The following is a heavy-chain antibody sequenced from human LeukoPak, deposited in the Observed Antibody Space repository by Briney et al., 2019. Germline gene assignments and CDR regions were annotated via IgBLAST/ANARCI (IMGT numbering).Heavy chain of an antibody. CDR3: PSGDLPRAFDI. J-gene: IGHJ3*02. Sequence: GGSLRLSCAASGFTVSSNYMSWVRQAPGKGLEWVSVIYSGGSTYYADSVKGRFTISRDNSKNTLYLQMNSLRAEDTAVYYCPSGDLPRAFDIWGQGTMVTVSS. CDR1: GFTVSSNY. V-gene: IGHV3-53*01. CDR2: IYSGGST.